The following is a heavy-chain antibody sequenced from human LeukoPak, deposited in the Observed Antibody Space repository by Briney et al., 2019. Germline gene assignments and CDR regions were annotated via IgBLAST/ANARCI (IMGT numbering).Heavy chain of an antibody. CDR3: ACSYRSGSYSRYPFDY. V-gene: IGHV1-69*13. CDR2: IIPIFGTA. Sequence: SVKVSCKASGGTFSSYAISWVRQAPGQGLEWMGGIIPIFGTANYAQKFQGRVTITADESTSTAYMELSSLRSEDTAVYYCACSYRSGSYSRYPFDYWGQGTLVTVSS. CDR1: GGTFSSYA. J-gene: IGHJ4*02. D-gene: IGHD3-10*01.